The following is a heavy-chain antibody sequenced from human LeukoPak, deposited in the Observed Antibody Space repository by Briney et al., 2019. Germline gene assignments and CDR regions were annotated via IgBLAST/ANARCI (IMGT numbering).Heavy chain of an antibody. J-gene: IGHJ6*03. V-gene: IGHV3-9*01. D-gene: IGHD2-2*02. Sequence: GGSLRLFCAASGFTFDDYAMHWVRQAPGKGLEWVSGISWNSGSIGYADSVKGRFTISRDNSKNTVYLQMSSLRGEDTAMYYCAKDAAYCSSTSCDRDVYYYYYMDVWGKGTTVTVSS. CDR1: GFTFDDYA. CDR2: ISWNSGSI. CDR3: AKDAAYCSSTSCDRDVYYYYYMDV.